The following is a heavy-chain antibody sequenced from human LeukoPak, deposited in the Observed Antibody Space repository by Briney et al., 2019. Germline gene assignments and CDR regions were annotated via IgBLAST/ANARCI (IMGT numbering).Heavy chain of an antibody. J-gene: IGHJ5*02. CDR1: GYTFTSYD. CDR2: MNPNSGNT. Sequence: ASVKVSCKASGYTFTSYDINWVRQATGQRLEWMGWMNPNSGNTGYAQKFQGRVTMTRNTSISPAYMELSSLRSEDTAVYDCARGAGVLWFGESWFDPWGQGTLVTVSS. D-gene: IGHD3-10*01. CDR3: ARGAGVLWFGESWFDP. V-gene: IGHV1-8*01.